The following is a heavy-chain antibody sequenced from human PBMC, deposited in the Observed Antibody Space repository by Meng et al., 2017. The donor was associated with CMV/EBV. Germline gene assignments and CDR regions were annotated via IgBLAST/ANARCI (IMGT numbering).Heavy chain of an antibody. D-gene: IGHD2-15*01. CDR3: ARDRSYCSGGSCYKIYDY. J-gene: IGHJ4*02. Sequence: ASVKVSCKASGYTFTSYGISWVRQAPGQGLEWMGWISAYNGSTNYVQKLQGRVTMTTDTSTSTAYMELRSLRSDDTAVYYCARDRSYCSGGSCYKIYDYWGQGTLVTVSS. V-gene: IGHV1-18*01. CDR1: GYTFTSYG. CDR2: ISAYNGST.